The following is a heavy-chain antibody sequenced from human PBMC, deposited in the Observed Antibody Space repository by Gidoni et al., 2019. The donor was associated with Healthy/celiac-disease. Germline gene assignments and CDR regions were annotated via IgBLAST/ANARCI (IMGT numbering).Heavy chain of an antibody. V-gene: IGHV3-74*01. CDR2: SNSDGSST. J-gene: IGHJ6*02. CDR3: ARADPIVDYYYGMDV. Sequence: EVQLVESGGGFVQPGGSLRLSCAVSGFTFSGYWMHWVRQAPGKGLVWVSRSNSDGSSTSYADSVKGRFTISRDNAKNTLYLQMNSLRAEDTAVYYCARADPIVDYYYGMDVWGQGTTVTVSS. CDR1: GFTFSGYW. D-gene: IGHD3-16*02.